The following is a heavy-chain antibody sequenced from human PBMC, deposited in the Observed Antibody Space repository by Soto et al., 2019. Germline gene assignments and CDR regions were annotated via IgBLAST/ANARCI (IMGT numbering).Heavy chain of an antibody. V-gene: IGHV3-23*01. J-gene: IGHJ6*02. Sequence: PGGSLRLSCAAFWCTFSSYAMRRVLQAPGKGLEWVSAISGSGGSTYYADSVKGRFTISRDNSKNTLDLQMNSLRAEDTAVYYCAKVASYYYDSSRSDVWGQRTTVT. D-gene: IGHD3-22*01. CDR1: WCTFSSYA. CDR2: ISGSGGST. CDR3: AKVASYYYDSSRSDV.